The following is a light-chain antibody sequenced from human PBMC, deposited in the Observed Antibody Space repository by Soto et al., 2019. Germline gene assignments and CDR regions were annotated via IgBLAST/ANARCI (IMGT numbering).Light chain of an antibody. CDR1: QSVSSN. CDR3: QQYGSSGT. Sequence: EIVLTQSPGTLSLSRGEGATLSVRASQSVSSNLAWYQQKPGQAPRLLIYGASNRATGIPDRFSGSGSGTDFTLTISRLEPEDFAVYYCQQYGSSGTFGQGTKVE. CDR2: GAS. J-gene: IGKJ1*01. V-gene: IGKV3-20*01.